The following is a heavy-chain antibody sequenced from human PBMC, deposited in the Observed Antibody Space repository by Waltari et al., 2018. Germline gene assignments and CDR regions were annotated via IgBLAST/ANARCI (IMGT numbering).Heavy chain of an antibody. V-gene: IGHV3-23*01. CDR1: GFTFSSYA. CDR3: AKDAPPSIAAAGMLEVFGY. J-gene: IGHJ4*02. CDR2: ISGSCGST. Sequence: EVQLLESGGGLVQPGGSLRLSCAASGFTFSSYAMSWVRQAPGKGLEWVSAISGSCGSTYYADSVKGRFTISRDNSKNTLYLQMNSLSAEDTAVYYCAKDAPPSIAAAGMLEVFGYWGQGTLVTVSS. D-gene: IGHD6-13*01.